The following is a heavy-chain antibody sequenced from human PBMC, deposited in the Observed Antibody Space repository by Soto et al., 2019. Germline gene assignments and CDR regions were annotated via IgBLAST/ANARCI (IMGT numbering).Heavy chain of an antibody. CDR3: ARDIGFDYVN. J-gene: IGHJ4*02. CDR2: VKEDGSEL. V-gene: IGHV3-7*01. Sequence: LRLSCAVSGFNVMSYWMSWVRQAPGKGLEWVASVKEDGSELYYLHSVRGRFSMTRDSAGNALHLTMNYLSAEDTGVYFCARDIGFDYVNWGQGIPVTVSS. D-gene: IGHD3-16*01. CDR1: GFNVMSYW.